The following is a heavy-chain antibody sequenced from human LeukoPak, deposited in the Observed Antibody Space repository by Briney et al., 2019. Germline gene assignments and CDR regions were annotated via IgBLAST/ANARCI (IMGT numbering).Heavy chain of an antibody. Sequence: SETLSLTCAVYGGSFSGYYWSWIRQPPGKGLECIGEIHHSGSTNYNPSLKSRVTLSVDTSKNQFSLKLSSVTAEDTAVYYCARDRVSGSGSIDYWGQGTLVTVSS. CDR2: IHHSGST. J-gene: IGHJ4*02. CDR3: ARDRVSGSGSIDY. CDR1: GGSFSGYY. D-gene: IGHD3-10*01. V-gene: IGHV4-34*01.